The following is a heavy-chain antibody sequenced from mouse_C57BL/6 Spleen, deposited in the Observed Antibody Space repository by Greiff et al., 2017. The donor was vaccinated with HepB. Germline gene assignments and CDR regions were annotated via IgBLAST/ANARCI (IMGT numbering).Heavy chain of an antibody. CDR1: GFTFTDYY. CDR3: ARYPYYYYGSSYVYAMDY. V-gene: IGHV7-3*01. J-gene: IGHJ4*01. D-gene: IGHD1-1*01. Sequence: EVHLVESGGGLVQPGGSLSLSCAASGFTFTDYYMSWVRQPPGKALEWLGFIRNKANGYTTEYSASVKGRFTISRDNSQSILYLQMNALRAEDSATYYCARYPYYYYGSSYVYAMDYWGQGTSVTVSS. CDR2: IRNKANGYTT.